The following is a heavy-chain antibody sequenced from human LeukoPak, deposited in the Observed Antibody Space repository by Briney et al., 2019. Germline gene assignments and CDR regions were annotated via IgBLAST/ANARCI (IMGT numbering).Heavy chain of an antibody. Sequence: AGGSLRLSCAASGFNFEDYGMTWVRQAPGKGLEWASVLYSGGSTYYTDSVKGQFIISRDNSKNTLYLQMGSLRAEDTAVYHCARVGFDSSGYPYHFDYWGQGTLVTVSS. CDR3: ARVGFDSSGYPYHFDY. J-gene: IGHJ4*02. CDR2: LYSGGST. CDR1: GFNFEDYG. D-gene: IGHD3-22*01. V-gene: IGHV3-53*01.